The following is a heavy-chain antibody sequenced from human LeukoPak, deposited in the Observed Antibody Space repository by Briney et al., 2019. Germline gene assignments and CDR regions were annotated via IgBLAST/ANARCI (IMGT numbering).Heavy chain of an antibody. CDR3: ARGRLGGHFNWMPSPPDY. V-gene: IGHV3-48*04. Sequence: GGSLRLSCAASGFTFSSNGMNWVRQAPGKGLEWLSYISYNSGTISYADSVKGRFTVSRDDAANSLYLQMTSLRVEDTAVYYCARGRLGGHFNWMPSPPDYWGQGTLVTVSS. CDR1: GFTFSSNG. J-gene: IGHJ4*02. CDR2: ISYNSGTI. D-gene: IGHD3-9*01.